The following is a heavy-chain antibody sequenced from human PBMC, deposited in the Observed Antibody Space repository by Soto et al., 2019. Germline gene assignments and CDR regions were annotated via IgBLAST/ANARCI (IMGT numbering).Heavy chain of an antibody. CDR1: GGSVSSGDYY. CDR3: ARIPVDTAMIYWLDP. V-gene: IGHV4-61*08. J-gene: IGHJ5*02. CDR2: IYYSGST. D-gene: IGHD5-18*01. Sequence: SETLSLTCSVSGGSVSSGDYYWSWIRHPPGKGLEWIGYIYYSGSTNYNPSLKSRVTISVDTSKNVFSLKLSSVTAADTAVYYCARIPVDTAMIYWLDPWGQGTLVTVSS.